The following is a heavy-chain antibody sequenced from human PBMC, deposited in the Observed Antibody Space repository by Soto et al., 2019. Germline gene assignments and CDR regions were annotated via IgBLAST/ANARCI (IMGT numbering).Heavy chain of an antibody. D-gene: IGHD6-13*01. CDR3: ARRAAGTGGVYDYDGMDV. Sequence: GESLKISCKGSGYSFTSYWIGWVRQMPGKGLEWMGIIYPGDSDTRYSPSFQGQVTISADKSISTAYLQWSSLKASDTAMYYCARRAAGTGGVYDYDGMDVWGQGTTVTVSS. CDR2: IYPGDSDT. J-gene: IGHJ6*02. V-gene: IGHV5-51*01. CDR1: GYSFTSYW.